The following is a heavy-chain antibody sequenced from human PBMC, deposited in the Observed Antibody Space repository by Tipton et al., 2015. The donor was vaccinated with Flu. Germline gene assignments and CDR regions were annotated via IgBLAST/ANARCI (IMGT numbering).Heavy chain of an antibody. V-gene: IGHV4-61*02. J-gene: IGHJ4*02. CDR2: IYTSGST. D-gene: IGHD2-2*01. Sequence: LVKPSETLSLTCSVSGDSMTSSRYYWSWIRQPAGKGLEWIGRIYTSGSTSYNPSLKSRVTMSVDTSKNQFSLKLSSVTAADTAVYYCARDAQEHCSSSSSCSEFDYWGQGTLVTVFS. CDR3: ARDAQEHCSSSSSCSEFDY. CDR1: GDSMTSSRYY.